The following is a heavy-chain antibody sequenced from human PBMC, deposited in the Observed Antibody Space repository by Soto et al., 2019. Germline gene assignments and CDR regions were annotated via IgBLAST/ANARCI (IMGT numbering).Heavy chain of an antibody. CDR3: ATRLYCSGGSCLDAFDI. CDR2: IYYSGST. J-gene: IGHJ3*02. Sequence: ETLSLTCTVSGGSISSYYWSWIRQPPGKVLEWIGYIYYSGSTNYNPSLKSRVTISVDTSKNQFSLKLSSVTAADTAVYYCATRLYCSGGSCLDAFDIWGQGTMVTVSS. V-gene: IGHV4-59*08. D-gene: IGHD2-15*01. CDR1: GGSISSYY.